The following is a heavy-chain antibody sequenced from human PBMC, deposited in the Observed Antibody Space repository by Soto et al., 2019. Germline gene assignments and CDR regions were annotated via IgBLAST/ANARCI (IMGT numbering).Heavy chain of an antibody. V-gene: IGHV1-69*01. CDR1: GGTFSSYA. CDR2: FIPIFGSA. D-gene: IGHD3-22*01. J-gene: IGHJ5*02. Sequence: QAPLVQSGAEVKKPESSVKVSCKASGGTFSSYAISWVRQAPGHGLEWMGEFIPIFGSANYEQKFQRRVTITADDSTSTAYMALSSLRSEDTAVYYCARHPERYYYDSSGYNNWFDPWGQGTLVTVSA. CDR3: ARHPERYYYDSSGYNNWFDP.